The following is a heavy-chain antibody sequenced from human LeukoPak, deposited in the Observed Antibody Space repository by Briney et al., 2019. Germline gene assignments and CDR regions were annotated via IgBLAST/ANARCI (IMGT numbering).Heavy chain of an antibody. J-gene: IGHJ6*02. Sequence: GRSLRLSCVASGFTFRMYWMHWVRQVPGKGLVWVSRINSDASNTTYADSVKGRFTISRDNAKNTLYLQMNNLRAEDTAVYYCANDKSFHMDVWGQGTTVTVSS. D-gene: IGHD1-1*01. V-gene: IGHV3-74*01. CDR3: ANDKSFHMDV. CDR1: GFTFRMYW. CDR2: INSDASNT.